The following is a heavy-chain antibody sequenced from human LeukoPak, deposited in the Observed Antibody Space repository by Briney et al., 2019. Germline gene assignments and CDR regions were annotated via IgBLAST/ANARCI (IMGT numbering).Heavy chain of an antibody. CDR2: IYYSGST. CDR1: GGSISSYY. V-gene: IGHV4-59*01. Sequence: SETLSLTCTVSGGSISSYYWSWIRQPPGKGLEWIGYIYYSGSTNYNPSLKSRVTISVDTSKNQFSLKLSSATAADTAVYYCARGDPLYGMDVWGQGTTVTVSS. CDR3: ARGDPLYGMDV. J-gene: IGHJ6*02.